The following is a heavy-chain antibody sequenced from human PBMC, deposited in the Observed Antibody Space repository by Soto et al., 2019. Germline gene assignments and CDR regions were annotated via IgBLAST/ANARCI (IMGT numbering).Heavy chain of an antibody. J-gene: IGHJ5*02. CDR3: AVSYSSLRTRWFDP. CDR1: GYTVTSYD. CDR2: MNPNSGNT. D-gene: IGHD6-6*01. Sequence: ASVKVSCKASGYTVTSYDINWVRQATGQGLEWMGWMNPNSGNTGYAQKFQGRVTMTRNTSIRTAYMELSSLRSEDTAVYYCAVSYSSLRTRWFDPWGQGTLVTVSS. V-gene: IGHV1-8*01.